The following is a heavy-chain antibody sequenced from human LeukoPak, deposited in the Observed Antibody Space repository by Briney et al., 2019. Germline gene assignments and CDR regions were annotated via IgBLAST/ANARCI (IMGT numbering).Heavy chain of an antibody. CDR1: GGSISGYY. CDR3: ARGVGGTTTRPHLFDY. D-gene: IGHD1-7*01. CDR2: INHSGST. V-gene: IGHV4-34*01. Sequence: PSETLSLTCTVSGGSISGYYWSWIRQPPGKGLEWIGEINHSGSTNYNPSLKSRVTISVDTSKNQFSLKLSSVTAADTAVYYCARGVGGTTTRPHLFDYWGQGTLVTVSS. J-gene: IGHJ4*02.